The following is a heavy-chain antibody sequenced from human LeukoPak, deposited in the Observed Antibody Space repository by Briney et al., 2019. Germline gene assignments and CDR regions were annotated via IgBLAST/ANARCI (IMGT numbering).Heavy chain of an antibody. V-gene: IGHV6-1*01. CDR2: TYYRSKWFD. CDR1: GDSVSSNDAG. CDR3: ARSTSYSFDY. Sequence: SQTLSLTCAISGDSVSSNDAGWHWIRQSPSRGLELLGKTYYRSKWFDEYAPSVKSRITINPDTPKNHFSLHLNSVTPEDTAVYYCARSTSYSFDYWGQGTLVTVSS. J-gene: IGHJ4*02. D-gene: IGHD6-6*01.